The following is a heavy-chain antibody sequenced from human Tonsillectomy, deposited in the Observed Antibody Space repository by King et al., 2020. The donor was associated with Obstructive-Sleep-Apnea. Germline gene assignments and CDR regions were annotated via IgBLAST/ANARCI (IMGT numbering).Heavy chain of an antibody. Sequence: VQLVESGGTLVKPGGSLRLSCAASGFTFSSHGMSWVRQTQGKGLEWVSAISGRSDKTHYAESVKGRFTISRDNSKNMVYLEMNSLRSEDTAVYHCARDPLGRGWLYGAFDIWGQGKMVTVSS. J-gene: IGHJ3*02. CDR1: GFTFSSHG. V-gene: IGHV3-23*04. CDR3: ARDPLGRGWLYGAFDI. CDR2: ISGRSDKT. D-gene: IGHD6-19*01.